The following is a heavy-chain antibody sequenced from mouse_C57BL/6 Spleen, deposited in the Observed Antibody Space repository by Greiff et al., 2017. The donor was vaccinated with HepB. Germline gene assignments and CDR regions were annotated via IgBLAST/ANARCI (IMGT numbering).Heavy chain of an antibody. Sequence: EVKLVESGGGLVKPGGSLKLSCAASGFTFSDYGMHWVRQAPEKGLEWVAYISSGSSTIYYADTVKGRFTISRDNAKNALFLQMTSLRSEDTAMYYCARSYYGSSPWFAYWGQGTLVTVSA. CDR3: ARSYYGSSPWFAY. CDR2: ISSGSSTI. V-gene: IGHV5-17*01. CDR1: GFTFSDYG. J-gene: IGHJ3*01. D-gene: IGHD1-1*01.